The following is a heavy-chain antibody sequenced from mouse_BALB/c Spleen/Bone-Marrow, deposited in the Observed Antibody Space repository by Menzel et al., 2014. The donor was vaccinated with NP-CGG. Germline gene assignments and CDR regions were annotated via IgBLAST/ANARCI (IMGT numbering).Heavy chain of an antibody. CDR1: GFSLSRYS. CDR3: ATYGNYVGYAMDY. CDR2: IWGGGST. V-gene: IGHV2-6-4*01. J-gene: IGHJ4*01. Sequence: VKLVESGPGLVAPSQSLSITCTVSGFSLSRYSVHWARQPPGKSLEWLGMIWGGGSTDYNSALKSRLSISKDNSKSQVFLKMNSLQTDDTAMYYCATYGNYVGYAMDYWGQGTSVTVSS. D-gene: IGHD2-10*02.